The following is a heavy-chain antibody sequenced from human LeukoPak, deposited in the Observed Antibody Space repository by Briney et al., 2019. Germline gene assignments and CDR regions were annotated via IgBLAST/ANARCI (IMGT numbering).Heavy chain of an antibody. J-gene: IGHJ4*02. CDR1: GFTFSNYE. V-gene: IGHV4-38-2*01. CDR2: IYHSGST. Sequence: GSLRLSCAASGFTFSNYEMSWVRQAPGKGLEWIGSIYHSGSTYYNPSLKSRVTISVDTPKNQFSLKLRSVTAADTAVYYCTGNYYGSGSYADFDYWGQGTLVTVSS. CDR3: TGNYYGSGSYADFDY. D-gene: IGHD3-10*01.